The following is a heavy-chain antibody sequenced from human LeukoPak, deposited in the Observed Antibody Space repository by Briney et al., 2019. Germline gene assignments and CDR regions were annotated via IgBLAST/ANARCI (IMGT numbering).Heavy chain of an antibody. CDR2: INPNNGGT. CDR3: TRDHCSFANCYEDYYYGMDV. Sequence: ASVNVSCKPSGYTFTDYYMHWVRQAPGQGLEWMGWINPNNGGTTYAQNFQGRVTMTRDTSISTAYMELSRLRSDDLAIYYCTRDHCSFANCYEDYYYGMDVWGQGTTVTVSS. J-gene: IGHJ6*02. CDR1: GYTFTDYY. D-gene: IGHD2-2*01. V-gene: IGHV1-2*02.